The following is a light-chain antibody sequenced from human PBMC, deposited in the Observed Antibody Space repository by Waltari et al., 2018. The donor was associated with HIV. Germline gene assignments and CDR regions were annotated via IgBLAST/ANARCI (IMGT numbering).Light chain of an antibody. Sequence: QSLLPQPPSASGTPGQRVTISSSGSYSNIGSNTVNWHQQLPGSAPRALIYNNDQRPSGVPDRFSGSKSGTSASLAISGLQSEDQGDYYCASWDDKLDGWVFGGGTRLTVL. J-gene: IGLJ3*02. CDR3: ASWDDKLDGWV. CDR1: YSNIGSNT. CDR2: NND. V-gene: IGLV1-44*01.